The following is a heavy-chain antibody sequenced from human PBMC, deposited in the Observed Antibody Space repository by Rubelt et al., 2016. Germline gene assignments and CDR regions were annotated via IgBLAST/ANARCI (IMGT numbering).Heavy chain of an antibody. CDR3: ARDFLEWSDAFDI. D-gene: IGHD3-3*01. Sequence: QVQLVQSGAEVKKPESSVKVSCKASGGTFSSYAISWVRQAPGQGLEWMGGIIPIFGTANYAQKFQGRVTITADESTSTAYTELSSLRSEDTAVYYCARDFLEWSDAFDIWGQGTMVTVSS. CDR1: GGTFSSYA. CDR2: IIPIFGTA. V-gene: IGHV1-69*01. J-gene: IGHJ3*02.